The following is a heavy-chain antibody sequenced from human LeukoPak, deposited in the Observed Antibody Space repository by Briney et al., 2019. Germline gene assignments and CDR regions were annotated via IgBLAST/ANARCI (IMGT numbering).Heavy chain of an antibody. Sequence: PGGSLRLSCAASRFTFSTYAMSWVRQAPGEGLEGVSAVSGSGGSTYYADSVKGRFTISRDDSKNTLYLQMNSLRAEDTAVYYCAKAPLLGYCSSTTCYQAYWGQGTLVTVSS. CDR2: VSGSGGST. CDR1: RFTFSTYA. CDR3: AKAPLLGYCSSTTCYQAY. J-gene: IGHJ4*02. V-gene: IGHV3-23*01. D-gene: IGHD2-2*01.